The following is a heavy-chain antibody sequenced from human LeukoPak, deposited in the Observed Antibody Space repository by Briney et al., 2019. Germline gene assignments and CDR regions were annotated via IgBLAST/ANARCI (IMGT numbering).Heavy chain of an antibody. CDR3: AKAPPASGGIDP. D-gene: IGHD2-15*01. CDR2: ISYDGSNK. J-gene: IGHJ5*02. Sequence: GGSLRLSCAASGFTFSSYGMHWVRQAPGKGLERVAVISYDGSNKYYADSVKGRFTISRDNSKNTLYLQMNSLRAEDTAVYYCAKAPPASGGIDPWGQGTLVTVSS. V-gene: IGHV3-30*18. CDR1: GFTFSSYG.